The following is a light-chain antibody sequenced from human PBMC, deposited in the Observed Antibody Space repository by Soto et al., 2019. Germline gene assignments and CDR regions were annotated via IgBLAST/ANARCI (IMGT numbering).Light chain of an antibody. Sequence: EIVLTQSPGTLSVSPGERATLSCRASQSVSSKLAWYQQKPGQSPRLIFYGASTVATGIPARFSGSGSETEFTLSISSLQSEDFAVYYCQQYNKWPGTFGQGTKVEIK. J-gene: IGKJ1*01. CDR1: QSVSSK. V-gene: IGKV3-15*01. CDR2: GAS. CDR3: QQYNKWPGT.